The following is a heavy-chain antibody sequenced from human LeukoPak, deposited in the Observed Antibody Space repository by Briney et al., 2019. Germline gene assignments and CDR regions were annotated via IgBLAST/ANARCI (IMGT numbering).Heavy chain of an antibody. CDR3: ARAINFWSGYINYFDY. J-gene: IGHJ4*02. D-gene: IGHD3-3*01. CDR1: GGSFSGYY. V-gene: IGHV4-4*09. Sequence: SETLSLTCAVYGGSFSGYYWSWIRQPPGKGLEWIGYISTSGSTNYNPSLKSRVTISVDTSKNQFSLKLSSVTAADTAVYYCARAINFWSGYINYFDYWGQGTLVTVSS. CDR2: ISTSGST.